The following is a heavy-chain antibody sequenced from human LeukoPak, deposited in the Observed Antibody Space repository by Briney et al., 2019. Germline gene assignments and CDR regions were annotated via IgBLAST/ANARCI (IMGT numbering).Heavy chain of an antibody. V-gene: IGHV4-61*01. Sequence: PSETLSLTCTVSGGSVSSGSYYWSWIRQPPGKGLEWIGYIYYSGSTNYNPSLKSRVTISVDTSKNQFSLKLSSVTAADTAVYYCARGRRYYTSGSYYNVDFDYWGQGTPVTVSS. CDR1: GGSVSSGSYY. D-gene: IGHD3-10*01. CDR2: IYYSGST. CDR3: ARGRRYYTSGSYYNVDFDY. J-gene: IGHJ4*02.